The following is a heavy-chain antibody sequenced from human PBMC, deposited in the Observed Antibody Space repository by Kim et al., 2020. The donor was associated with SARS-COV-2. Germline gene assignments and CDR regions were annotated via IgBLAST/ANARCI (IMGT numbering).Heavy chain of an antibody. CDR2: INHSGST. CDR1: GGSFSGYY. V-gene: IGHV4-34*01. CDR3: ARGRRHITVILVVITERPPYFDD. D-gene: IGHD3-22*01. Sequence: SETLSLTCAVYGGSFSGYYWSWIRQPPGKGLEWIGEINHSGSTNYNPSLKSRVTISVDTSKNQFSLKLSSVTAADTAVYYCARGRRHITVILVVITERPPYFDDWGQGTLVTVSS. J-gene: IGHJ4*02.